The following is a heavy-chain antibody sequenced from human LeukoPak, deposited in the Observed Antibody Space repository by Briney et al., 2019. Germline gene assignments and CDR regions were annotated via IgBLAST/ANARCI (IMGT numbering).Heavy chain of an antibody. CDR3: ARGGYDSSGYYMSAPNDAFDI. D-gene: IGHD3-22*01. Sequence: ASVKVSCKASGYTFTSYGIGWVRQAPGQGLEWMGWISAYNGNTNYAQKLQGRVTMTTDTSTSTAYMELRSLRSDDTAVYYCARGGYDSSGYYMSAPNDAFDIWGQGTMVTVSS. CDR1: GYTFTSYG. CDR2: ISAYNGNT. J-gene: IGHJ3*02. V-gene: IGHV1-18*01.